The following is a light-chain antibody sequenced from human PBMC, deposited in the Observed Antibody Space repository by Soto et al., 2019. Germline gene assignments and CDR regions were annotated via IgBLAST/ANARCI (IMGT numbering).Light chain of an antibody. Sequence: DIQMTQSPSSLSASVGDRVTITCRASQTISSYLNWYQQRPGKAPKLLIYAASSLETGVPLRFNGSGSGTAFTLTISSLQPEDFATYYCQQGYNTPFTFGQGTKLEI. CDR3: QQGYNTPFT. J-gene: IGKJ2*01. CDR2: AAS. CDR1: QTISSY. V-gene: IGKV1-39*01.